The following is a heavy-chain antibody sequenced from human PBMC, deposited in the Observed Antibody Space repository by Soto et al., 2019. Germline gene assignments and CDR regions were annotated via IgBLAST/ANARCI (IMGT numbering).Heavy chain of an antibody. Sequence: SGPTLVNPTQTLTLTCTFSGFSLSTRAVGVGWMRQPPGKALEWLALIYWNDDKRYSPSLKNRLTITKDTSKNHVVLTMTNMDPVDTATYYGAHRHELGSFDIWGQGTKVTVSS. V-gene: IGHV2-5*01. CDR1: GFSLSTRAVG. CDR3: AHRHELGSFDI. J-gene: IGHJ3*02. CDR2: IYWNDDK. D-gene: IGHD1-26*01.